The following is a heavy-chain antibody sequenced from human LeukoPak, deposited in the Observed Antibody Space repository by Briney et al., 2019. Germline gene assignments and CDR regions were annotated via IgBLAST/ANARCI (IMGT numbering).Heavy chain of an antibody. Sequence: GASVKASCKASGYTFTGYYMHWVRQAPGQGLEWMGWINPNSGGTNYAQKFQGRVTMTRDTSISTAYMELSRLRSDDTAVYYCARGSAYSGSYYYYYYMDVWGKGTTVTVSS. D-gene: IGHD1-26*01. CDR1: GYTFTGYY. V-gene: IGHV1-2*02. CDR3: ARGSAYSGSYYYYYYMDV. CDR2: INPNSGGT. J-gene: IGHJ6*03.